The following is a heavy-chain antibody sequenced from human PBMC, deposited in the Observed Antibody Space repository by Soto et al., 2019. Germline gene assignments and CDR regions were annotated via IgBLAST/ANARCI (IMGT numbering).Heavy chain of an antibody. J-gene: IGHJ4*02. D-gene: IGHD6-13*01. CDR3: ARDSTPPPDSSSWIDY. CDR1: GFTFSSYG. CDR2: IWYDGSNK. Sequence: GSLRLSCAASGFTFSSYGMHWVRQAPGKGLEWVAVIWYDGSNKYYADSVKGRFTISRDNSKNTLYLQMNSLRAEDTAVYYCARDSTPPPDSSSWIDYWGQGTLVTVSS. V-gene: IGHV3-33*01.